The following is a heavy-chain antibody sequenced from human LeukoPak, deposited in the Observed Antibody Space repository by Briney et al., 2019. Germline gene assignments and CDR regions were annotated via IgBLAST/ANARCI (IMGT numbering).Heavy chain of an antibody. V-gene: IGHV4-31*03. Sequence: SETLSLTCTVSGGSISSGGYYWSWIRQHPGKGLEWIGYIYYSGSTYYNPSLKSRVTISVDTSKNQFSLKLSSVTAADTAVYYCATPRPDSSSVYYFDYWGQGTLVTVSS. J-gene: IGHJ4*02. CDR2: IYYSGST. CDR3: ATPRPDSSSVYYFDY. CDR1: GGSISSGGYY. D-gene: IGHD6-13*01.